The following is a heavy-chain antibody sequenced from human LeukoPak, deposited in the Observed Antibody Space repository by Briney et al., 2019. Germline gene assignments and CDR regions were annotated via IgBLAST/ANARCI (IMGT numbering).Heavy chain of an antibody. CDR3: ARGGSLYYYDSSGYYLNDY. D-gene: IGHD3-22*01. Sequence: SETLSLTCTVSGGSISSGGYYWSWIRQHPGKGLEWIGYIYYSGSTYYNPSLKSRVTISVDTSKNQFSLKLSSVTAADTAVYYCARGGSLYYYDSSGYYLNDYWGQGTLVTVSS. J-gene: IGHJ4*02. CDR2: IYYSGST. V-gene: IGHV4-31*03. CDR1: GGSISSGGYY.